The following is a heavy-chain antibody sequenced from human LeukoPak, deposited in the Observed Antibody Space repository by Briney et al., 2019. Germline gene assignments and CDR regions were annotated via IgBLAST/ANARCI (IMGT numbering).Heavy chain of an antibody. V-gene: IGHV3-30-3*01. J-gene: IGHJ1*01. CDR1: GFTFSSYA. CDR3: ARRSGVYYDSSGSPFQH. D-gene: IGHD3-22*01. CDR2: ISYDGSNK. Sequence: PGGSLRLSCAASGFTFSSYAMHWVRQAPGKGLEWVAVISYDGSNKYYADSVKGRFTISRDNSKNTLYLQMNSLRAEDTAVYYCARRSGVYYDSSGSPFQHWGQGTLVTVSS.